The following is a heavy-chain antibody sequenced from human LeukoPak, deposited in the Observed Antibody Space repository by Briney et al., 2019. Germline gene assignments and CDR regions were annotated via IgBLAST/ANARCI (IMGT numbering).Heavy chain of an antibody. V-gene: IGHV3-30*04. J-gene: IGHJ3*02. CDR3: ARDFGGSYLSEVQRSGALDI. D-gene: IGHD1-26*01. CDR1: GFTFSSYA. CDR2: ISYDGSNK. Sequence: SGGSLRLSCAASGFTFSSYAMHWVRQAPGKGLEWVAVISYDGSNKYYADSVKGRFTISRDNSKNTLYLQMNSLRAEDTAVYYCARDFGGSYLSEVQRSGALDIWGQGTMVTVSS.